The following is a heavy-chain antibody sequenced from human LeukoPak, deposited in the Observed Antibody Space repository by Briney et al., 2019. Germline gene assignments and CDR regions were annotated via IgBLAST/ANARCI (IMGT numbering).Heavy chain of an antibody. D-gene: IGHD1-26*01. Sequence: SETLSLTCTVSGGPISSSNDYWGWIRQPPGKGLEWIGSIYYSGNTYYNPSLKSRVTISVDTSKNQFSLKLTSVTAADTTVYYCAHFMGGSFDFWGQGRMVTVSS. CDR3: AHFMGGSFDF. J-gene: IGHJ3*01. V-gene: IGHV4-39*01. CDR1: GGPISSSNDY. CDR2: IYYSGNT.